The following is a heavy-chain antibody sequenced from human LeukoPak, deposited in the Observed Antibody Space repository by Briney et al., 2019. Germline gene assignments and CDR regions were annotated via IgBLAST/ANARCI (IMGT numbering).Heavy chain of an antibody. V-gene: IGHV3-30*04. J-gene: IGHJ4*02. CDR2: MSYNGNDK. D-gene: IGHD3-10*01. CDR1: GFTFSSFA. Sequence: PGRSLRLSCAASGFTFSSFAMHWVRQTPGKGLEWVAGMSYNGNDKYYEDSLKGRFTISRDNSKNTLYLQMNSLRAEDTAVYYCASDPSRFGEYGYFDYWGQGSLVTVSS. CDR3: ASDPSRFGEYGYFDY.